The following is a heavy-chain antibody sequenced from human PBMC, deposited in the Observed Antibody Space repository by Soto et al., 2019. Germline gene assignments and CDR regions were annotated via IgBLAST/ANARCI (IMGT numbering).Heavy chain of an antibody. Sequence: ASVKVSCKASGYTFTSYAMHWVRQAPGQRLDWMGWINAGNGNTKYSQKFQGRVTITRDTSASTAYMELSSLRSEDTAVYYCARTNYYDSSGYYPTWEFDYWGQGTLVTVSA. V-gene: IGHV1-3*01. CDR2: INAGNGNT. D-gene: IGHD3-22*01. CDR3: ARTNYYDSSGYYPTWEFDY. J-gene: IGHJ4*02. CDR1: GYTFTSYA.